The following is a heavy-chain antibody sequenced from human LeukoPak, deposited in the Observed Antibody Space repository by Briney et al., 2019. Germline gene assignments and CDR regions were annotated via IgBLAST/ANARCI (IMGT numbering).Heavy chain of an antibody. D-gene: IGHD2-15*01. CDR3: AKEREAYCSGGSCYGSDKLFPADY. CDR2: ISGTGGST. V-gene: IGHV3-23*01. J-gene: IGHJ4*02. Sequence: GGSLRLSCAASGFTFRSYWMTWVRQAPGKGLEWVSSISGTGGSTFYADSVKGRFTISRDNSKNTLYLQMNSLRAEDTAIYYCAKEREAYCSGGSCYGSDKLFPADYWGQGSLVTVSS. CDR1: GFTFRSYW.